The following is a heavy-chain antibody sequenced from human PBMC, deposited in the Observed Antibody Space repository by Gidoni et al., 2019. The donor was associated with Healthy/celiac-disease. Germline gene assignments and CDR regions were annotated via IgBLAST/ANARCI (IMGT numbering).Heavy chain of an antibody. J-gene: IGHJ6*02. V-gene: IGHV3-30*01. CDR1: GFTFSSSA. Sequence: QVQLVESGGGVVQPGRSLRLSCAASGFTFSSSAMHWVRQAPGKGLEWVAVISYDGSNKYYADSVKGRFTISRDNSKNTLYLQMNSLRAEDTAVYYCARDSSSWYLVYYYGMDVWGQGTTVTVSS. CDR3: ARDSSSWYLVYYYGMDV. CDR2: ISYDGSNK. D-gene: IGHD6-13*01.